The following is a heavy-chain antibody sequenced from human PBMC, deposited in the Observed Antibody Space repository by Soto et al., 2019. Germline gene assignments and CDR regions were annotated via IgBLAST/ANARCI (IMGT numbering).Heavy chain of an antibody. CDR1: GFTFSSYA. V-gene: IGHV3-23*01. CDR3: AKDHRYFDWLALSLNWFDP. Sequence: PGGSLRLSCAASGFTFSSYAMSWVRQAPGKGLEWVSAISGSGGSTYYADSVKGRFTISRDNSKNTLYLQMNSLRAEDTAVYYCAKDHRYFDWLALSLNWFDPWGQGTLVTVSS. CDR2: ISGSGGST. D-gene: IGHD3-9*01. J-gene: IGHJ5*02.